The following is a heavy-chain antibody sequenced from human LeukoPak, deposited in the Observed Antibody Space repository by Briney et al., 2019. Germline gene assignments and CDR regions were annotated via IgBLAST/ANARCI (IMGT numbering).Heavy chain of an antibody. CDR1: GYTFTSYG. Sequence: ASVKVSCKASGYTFTSYGISWVRQAPGQGLEWMGRISAYNGNTNYAQKLQGRVTMTTDTSTSTAYMELRSLRSDDTAVYYCARGHYDFWSGQVGAFDIWGQGTMVTVSS. CDR2: ISAYNGNT. D-gene: IGHD3-3*01. CDR3: ARGHYDFWSGQVGAFDI. J-gene: IGHJ3*02. V-gene: IGHV1-18*01.